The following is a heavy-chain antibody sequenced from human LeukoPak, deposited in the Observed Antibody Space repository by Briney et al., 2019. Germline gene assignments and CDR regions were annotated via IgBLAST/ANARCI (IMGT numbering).Heavy chain of an antibody. D-gene: IGHD3-10*02. CDR1: GFTFSSYW. Sequence: GGSLRLSCAASGFTFSSYWMSWVRQAPGKGLEWVANIKQDGSEKYYVDSVKGRLTISRDNAKNSLYLQMNSLRAEDTAVYYCAELGITMIGGVWGKGATVTISS. V-gene: IGHV3-7*01. CDR3: AELGITMIGGV. CDR2: IKQDGSEK. J-gene: IGHJ6*04.